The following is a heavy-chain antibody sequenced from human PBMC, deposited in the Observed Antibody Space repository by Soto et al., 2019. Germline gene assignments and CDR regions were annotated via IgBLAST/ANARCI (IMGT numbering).Heavy chain of an antibody. J-gene: IGHJ4*02. D-gene: IGHD3-10*01. CDR3: LSAGSAVS. CDR1: GFTLSNYW. V-gene: IGHV3-7*05. Sequence: GGSLRLSCAASGFTLSNYWMTWVRQAPGKGLEWVANINYDGSEKNYVDSVKGRFTISRDNTRNSLALQMNTLRAEDTAVYYCLSAGSAVSWGQGTLVTSPQ. CDR2: INYDGSEK.